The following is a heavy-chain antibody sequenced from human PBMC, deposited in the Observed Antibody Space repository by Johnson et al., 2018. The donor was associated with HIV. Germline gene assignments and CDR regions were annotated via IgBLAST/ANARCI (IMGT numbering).Heavy chain of an antibody. CDR2: IHGGGSI. Sequence: VQLVESGGGVVQPGGSLRLSCGASEFSVSGNYMTWVRQAPGKGLEWVSVIHGGGSIYYEDSVKGRFTISRDTAKNTLYLQMNSLRAEDTALYYCAKDMAARTFDAFDIWGQGTMVTVSS. CDR1: EFSVSGNY. J-gene: IGHJ3*02. CDR3: AKDMAARTFDAFDI. D-gene: IGHD6-6*01. V-gene: IGHV3-66*02.